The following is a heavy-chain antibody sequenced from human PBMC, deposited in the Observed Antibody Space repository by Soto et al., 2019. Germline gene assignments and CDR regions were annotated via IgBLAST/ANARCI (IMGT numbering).Heavy chain of an antibody. CDR3: ARHDGSRSTDY. V-gene: IGHV4-59*08. CDR1: GGSISGDY. J-gene: IGHJ4*02. CDR2: IHSGST. Sequence: QVQLQESGPGLVKPSGTLSLTCTVSGGSISGDYWNWIRQPPGKGLEWIGYIHSGSTNYNASLRSRVTISVDTSKIQFSLKLSSVTAADTAVYFCARHDGSRSTDYWGQGTLVTVSS. D-gene: IGHD3-10*01.